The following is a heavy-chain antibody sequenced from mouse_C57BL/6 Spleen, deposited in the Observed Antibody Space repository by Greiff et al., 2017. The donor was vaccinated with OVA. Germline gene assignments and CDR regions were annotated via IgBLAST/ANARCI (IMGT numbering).Heavy chain of an antibody. J-gene: IGHJ1*03. CDR1: GYSITSGYY. CDR2: ISYDGSN. Sequence: EVKLVESGPGLVKPSQSLSLTCSVTGYSITSGYYWNWIRQFPGNKLEWMGYISYDGSNNYNPSLKNRISITRDTSKNQFFLKLNSVTTEDTATYYCARDHYDYVYWYFDVWGTGTTVTVSS. CDR3: ARDHYDYVYWYFDV. D-gene: IGHD2-4*01. V-gene: IGHV3-6*01.